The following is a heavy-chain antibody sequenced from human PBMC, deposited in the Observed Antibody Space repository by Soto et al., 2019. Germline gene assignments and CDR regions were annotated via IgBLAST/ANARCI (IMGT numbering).Heavy chain of an antibody. V-gene: IGHV3-33*01. J-gene: IGHJ6*02. CDR1: GFTFSSYG. CDR3: ARDASEVADTAMWVRDIYYYYGMDV. Sequence: GGSLRLSCAASGFTFSSYGMHWVRQAPGKGLEWVAVIWYDGSNKYYADSVKGRFTISRDNSKNTLYLQMNSLRAEDTAVYYCARDASEVADTAMWVRDIYYYYGMDVWGQGTTVTVSS. CDR2: IWYDGSNK. D-gene: IGHD5-18*01.